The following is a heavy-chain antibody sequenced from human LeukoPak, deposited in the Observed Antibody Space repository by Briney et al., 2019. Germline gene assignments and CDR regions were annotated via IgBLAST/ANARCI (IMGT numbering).Heavy chain of an antibody. CDR2: ISDNSGRT. J-gene: IGHJ5*02. V-gene: IGHV3-23*01. D-gene: IGHD2-21*02. CDR1: EFSLSNYA. CDR3: AKDVKSAVTGQFDP. Sequence: GGSLRLSCAASEFSLSNYAMSWVRQAPGKGLEWVSAISDNSGRTFYADSVKGRFSISRDNSNNMVYLQMNSLRADDTAVYYCAKDVKSAVTGQFDPWGQGTLVTVSS.